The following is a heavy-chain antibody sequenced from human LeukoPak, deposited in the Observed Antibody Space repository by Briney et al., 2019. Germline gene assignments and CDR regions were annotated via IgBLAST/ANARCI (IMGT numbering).Heavy chain of an antibody. CDR2: INHSGST. J-gene: IGHJ4*02. Sequence: SETLSLTCAVYGGSFSGYYWSWIRQPPEKGLEWIGEINHSGSTNYNPSLKSRVTISVDTSKNQFSLKLSSVTAADTAVYYCARGNKDSSGYYCGYWGQGTLVTVSS. V-gene: IGHV4-34*01. D-gene: IGHD3-22*01. CDR1: GGSFSGYY. CDR3: ARGNKDSSGYYCGY.